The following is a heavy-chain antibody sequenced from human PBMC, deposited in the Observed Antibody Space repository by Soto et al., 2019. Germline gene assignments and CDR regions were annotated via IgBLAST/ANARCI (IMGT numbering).Heavy chain of an antibody. CDR1: GGTFSSYA. CDR3: ARGGYCSSTSCFIGPRHYYGMDV. CDR2: IIPIFGTA. D-gene: IGHD2-2*01. J-gene: IGHJ6*02. V-gene: IGHV1-69*13. Sequence: GASVKVSGKASGGTFSSYAISWVRQAPGQGLEWMGGIIPIFGTANYAQKFQGRVTITADESTSTAYMELSSLRSEDTAVYYCARGGYCSSTSCFIGPRHYYGMDVWGQGTTVTVSS.